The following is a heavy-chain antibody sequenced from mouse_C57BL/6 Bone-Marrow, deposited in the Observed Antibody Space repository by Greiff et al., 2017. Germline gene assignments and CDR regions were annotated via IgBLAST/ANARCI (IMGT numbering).Heavy chain of an antibody. J-gene: IGHJ3*01. CDR1: GFTFTSYW. CDR3: ARGYDPWFSY. D-gene: IGHD2-3*01. V-gene: IGHV1-72*01. CDR2: IAPNSGGT. Sequence: QVQLQQPGAELVKPGASVKLSCKASGFTFTSYWMHWVKQRPGRGLEWIGRIAPNSGGTKYNEKFKSKATLTVDKPSSTAYMQLSILTSEAAAVYYCARGYDPWFSYWCQGTRVTVSA.